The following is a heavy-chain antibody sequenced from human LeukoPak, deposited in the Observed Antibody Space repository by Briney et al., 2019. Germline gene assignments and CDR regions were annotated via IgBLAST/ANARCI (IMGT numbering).Heavy chain of an antibody. CDR1: GFTFSDYY. D-gene: IGHD6-19*01. CDR3: AREFSSGWYHNWFDP. V-gene: IGHV3-11*04. CDR2: ISSSGSTI. J-gene: IGHJ5*02. Sequence: GGSLRLSCAASGFTFSDYYLSWIRQAPGKGLEWVSYISSSGSTIYYADSVKGRFTISRDNAKNSLYLQMNSLRAEDTAVYYCAREFSSGWYHNWFDPWGQGTLVTVSS.